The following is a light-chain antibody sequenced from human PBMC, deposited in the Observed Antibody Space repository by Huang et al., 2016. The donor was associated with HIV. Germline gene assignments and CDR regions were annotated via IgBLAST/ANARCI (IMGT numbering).Light chain of an antibody. Sequence: EIVLTQSPGTLSLSPGERATLSCRASQSVSSSYFTWYQQKPGQAPRLLIYAASNRATGIPHRFTGSGSGTDFTLTIRRLEPEDFAVYYCQQGYTFGQGTKVEIK. CDR1: QSVSSSY. J-gene: IGKJ2*01. V-gene: IGKV3-20*01. CDR2: AAS. CDR3: QQGYT.